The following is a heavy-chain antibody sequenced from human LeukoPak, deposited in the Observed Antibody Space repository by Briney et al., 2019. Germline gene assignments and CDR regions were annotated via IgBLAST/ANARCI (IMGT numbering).Heavy chain of an antibody. CDR2: IRSKADNYAT. J-gene: IGHJ4*02. CDR1: GFTFSGSP. Sequence: GSLRLSCAASGFTFSGSPILWVRQASGKGLEWVGRIRSKADNYATAYAASVQGRCTISRDDSKSTAYLQLNSLKAEDTAVYYCTQSNYWGQGALVTVSS. CDR3: TQSNY. V-gene: IGHV3-73*01.